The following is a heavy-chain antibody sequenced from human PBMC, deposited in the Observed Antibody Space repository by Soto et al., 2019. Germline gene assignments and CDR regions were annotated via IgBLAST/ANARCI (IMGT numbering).Heavy chain of an antibody. V-gene: IGHV3-23*01. J-gene: IGHJ4*02. CDR1: GFTFSTFS. Sequence: GGSLRLSCAASGFTFSTFSMNWVRQAPGKGLEWVSVIGGSGATIYYADSVRGRFTISRDNSKSTLFLQMNSLRAEDTAIYFCARVRISGSGRESYFDYWGQGTLVTVSS. CDR2: IGGSGATI. CDR3: ARVRISGSGRESYFDY. D-gene: IGHD3-10*01.